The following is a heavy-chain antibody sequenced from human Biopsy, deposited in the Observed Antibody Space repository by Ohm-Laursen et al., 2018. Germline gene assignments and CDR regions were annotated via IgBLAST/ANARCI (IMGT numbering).Heavy chain of an antibody. CDR3: ARVGSGWAPFDK. V-gene: IGHV4-38-2*01. J-gene: IGHJ4*02. D-gene: IGHD6-19*01. Sequence: SETLSLTCAVSGYSISSDYRWGWIRQAPGKTLEWLGNIFKDGNTNYNPSLRSRLIISIDTSKNQFSLMMTSVSGADTAVYFCARVGSGWAPFDKWGPGTLVTVS. CDR2: IFKDGNT. CDR1: GYSISSDYR.